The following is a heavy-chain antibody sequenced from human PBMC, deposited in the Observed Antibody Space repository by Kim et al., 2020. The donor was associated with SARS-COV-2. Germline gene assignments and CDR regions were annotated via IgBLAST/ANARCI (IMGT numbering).Heavy chain of an antibody. CDR3: AKGDDGSGYWPAFDF. V-gene: IGHV3-23*01. CDR2: ITDSGGDT. J-gene: IGHJ3*01. CDR1: GFTFGSYA. D-gene: IGHD3-22*01. Sequence: GGSLRLSCAASGFTFGSYAMSWVRQGPGKGLEWVSTITDSGGDTYYTDSVKGRFTISRDNSKNTLYLQMNSLRAEDTAIYYCAKGDDGSGYWPAFDFWGQGTLVTVSS.